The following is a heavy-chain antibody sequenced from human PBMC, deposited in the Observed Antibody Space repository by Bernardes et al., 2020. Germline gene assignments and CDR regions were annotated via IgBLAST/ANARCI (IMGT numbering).Heavy chain of an antibody. J-gene: IGHJ6*04. V-gene: IGHV4-59*01. CDR1: GGSISSYY. Sequence: SETLSLTCTVSGGSISSYYWSWIRQPPGKGLEWIGYIYYSGSTNYNPSLKSRVTISVDTSKNQFSLKLSSVTAADTAVYYCARHGFGYYYYGMDVWGKGTTVTVSS. CDR2: IYYSGST. CDR3: ARHGFGYYYYGMDV. D-gene: IGHD3-16*01.